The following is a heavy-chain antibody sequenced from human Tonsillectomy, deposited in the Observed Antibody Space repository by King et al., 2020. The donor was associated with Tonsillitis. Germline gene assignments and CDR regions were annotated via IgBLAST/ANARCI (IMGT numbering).Heavy chain of an antibody. J-gene: IGHJ4*02. D-gene: IGHD6-19*01. Sequence: VQLVESGGGLVQPGGSLRLSCAASGFTVSSNYMSWVRQAPGKGLEWGSVIYSGGSTYYADSVKGRFSISRDNSKNTLYLQMNSLRAEDTAVYYCAKQGNGWFINYWGQGPLVTVSS. V-gene: IGHV3-66*04. CDR2: IYSGGST. CDR3: AKQGNGWFINY. CDR1: GFTVSSNY.